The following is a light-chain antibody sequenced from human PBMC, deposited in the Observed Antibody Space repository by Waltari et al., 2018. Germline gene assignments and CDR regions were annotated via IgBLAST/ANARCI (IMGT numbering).Light chain of an antibody. V-gene: IGKV3D-15*01. CDR2: DTS. CDR1: QSVSTN. Sequence: IVMTQSPATLSVSPGERVALSCRASQSVSTNVAWYQQRPGQAPRLLIYDTSTRATGIPARFSGSGSGTKFTLTISSLQSEDSGIYYCQQYENLITFGQGTRLEIK. J-gene: IGKJ5*01. CDR3: QQYENLIT.